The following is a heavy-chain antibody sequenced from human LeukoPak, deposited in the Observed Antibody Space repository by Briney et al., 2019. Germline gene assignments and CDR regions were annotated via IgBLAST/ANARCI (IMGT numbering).Heavy chain of an antibody. CDR3: AKGSDSSSWPPSIDY. Sequence: GGSLRLSCAASGFTFSSYAMSWVRQAPGKGLEWVSAISGSGGSTYYADSVKGRFTISRDNSKNTLYLQMNSLRAEDTAVYYCAKGSDSSSWPPSIDYWGQGTLVTVSS. CDR1: GFTFSSYA. J-gene: IGHJ4*02. CDR2: ISGSGGST. D-gene: IGHD6-13*01. V-gene: IGHV3-23*01.